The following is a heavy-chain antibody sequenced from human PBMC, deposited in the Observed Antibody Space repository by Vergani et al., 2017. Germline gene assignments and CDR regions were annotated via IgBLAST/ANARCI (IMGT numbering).Heavy chain of an antibody. CDR2: IDHTGRP. D-gene: IGHD4-11*01. CDR3: ARVNTETNGHLYYYYYMDV. Sequence: QVQLQQWGGGLLKPSETLSLTCVVNGGSFTSYHWTWIRQSPVEGLEWVGDIDHTGRPDYNPSLKSLLTMSVDKSRNQFSLTLNSGTATDTAIYFCARVNTETNGHLYYYYYMDVWGQGTAVTVS. V-gene: IGHV4-34*01. CDR1: GGSFTSYH. J-gene: IGHJ6*03.